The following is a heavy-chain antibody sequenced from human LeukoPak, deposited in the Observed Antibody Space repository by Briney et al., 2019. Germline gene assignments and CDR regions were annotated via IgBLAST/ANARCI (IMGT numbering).Heavy chain of an antibody. CDR3: ARGLYISSWNFLDV. D-gene: IGHD6-13*01. J-gene: IGHJ6*04. Sequence: ASVKVSCKASGYTFSSYDINWVRQAPGQGLKWMGWMSPNSGNTGYAQKFQGRLTMTRNTSISTAYLELSSLRSDDTAVYFCARGLYISSWNFLDVWGKGTTVTISS. CDR2: MSPNSGNT. CDR1: GYTFSSYD. V-gene: IGHV1-8*01.